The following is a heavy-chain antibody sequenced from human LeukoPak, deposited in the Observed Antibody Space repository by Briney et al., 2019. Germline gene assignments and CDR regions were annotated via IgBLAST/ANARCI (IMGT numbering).Heavy chain of an antibody. Sequence: GGSLRLACAGSGFTFSNYGMHWVSQAPGKGLVRVAFVRYDGSIKYYVDSVRGRFTISRDNSKNTLYLQMNSLRAEDTAVYYCARLGRAGPFDYWGQGTLVTVSS. J-gene: IGHJ4*02. CDR3: ARLGRAGPFDY. D-gene: IGHD7-27*01. CDR2: VRYDGSIK. CDR1: GFTFSNYG. V-gene: IGHV3-30*02.